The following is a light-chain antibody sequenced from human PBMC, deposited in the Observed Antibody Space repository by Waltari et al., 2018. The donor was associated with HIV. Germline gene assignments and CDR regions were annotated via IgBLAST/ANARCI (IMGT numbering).Light chain of an antibody. CDR2: GAS. CDR1: QDIADW. CDR3: QQANSFPLT. J-gene: IGKJ4*01. Sequence: DIQMTQSPSSVSASVGARVTITFRASQDIADWLAWYQQKPGQAPKLLIYGASSLQGGVPSRFSGSGSGTDFTLTISSLQPEDFATYYCQQANSFPLTFGGGTKVEIK. V-gene: IGKV1-12*01.